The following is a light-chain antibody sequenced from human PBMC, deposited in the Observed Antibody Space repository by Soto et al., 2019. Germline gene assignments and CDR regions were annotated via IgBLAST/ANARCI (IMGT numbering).Light chain of an antibody. V-gene: IGKV3-15*01. CDR3: QQYNTWPQP. CDR1: QSVTNN. Sequence: IVMKKSPAALSVSQGQRSTLSCMASQSVTNNLAWYQHKPGQAPRLLIYGASTRATGIPARFSGSGSGTEFTLTFSSLQSEDFAVYYCQQYNTWPQPFGHGTKVDIK. J-gene: IGKJ1*01. CDR2: GAS.